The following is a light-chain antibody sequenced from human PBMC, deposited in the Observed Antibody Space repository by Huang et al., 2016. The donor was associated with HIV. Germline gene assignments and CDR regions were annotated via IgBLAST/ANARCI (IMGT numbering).Light chain of an antibody. CDR3: QQYSNWPFT. CDR2: GAS. V-gene: IGKV3-15*01. CDR1: QSVNNN. Sequence: ETVMTQSPATLSVSPGERATLSCRASQSVNNNLAWDQQKPGQAPRLLISGASTRATGIPARFSGSGSGTEFTLTISSLQSEDFAVYYCQQYSNWPFTFGPGTKVDIK. J-gene: IGKJ3*01.